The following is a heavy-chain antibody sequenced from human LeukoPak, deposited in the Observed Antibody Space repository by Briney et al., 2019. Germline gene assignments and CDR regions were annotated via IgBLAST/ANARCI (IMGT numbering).Heavy chain of an antibody. Sequence: PGRSLRLSCAASGSTFSSYGMHWVRQAPGKGLEWVAVIWYDGSNKYYADSVRGRFTISRDNSKNTLYLQMNSLRAEDTAVYYCAKDRDGYDSTLDYWGQGTLVTVSS. CDR3: AKDRDGYDSTLDY. CDR1: GSTFSSYG. J-gene: IGHJ4*02. D-gene: IGHD5-12*01. V-gene: IGHV3-33*06. CDR2: IWYDGSNK.